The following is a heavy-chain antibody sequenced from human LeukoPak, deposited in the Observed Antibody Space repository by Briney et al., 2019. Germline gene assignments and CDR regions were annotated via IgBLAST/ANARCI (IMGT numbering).Heavy chain of an antibody. CDR3: AQSGGMDV. V-gene: IGHV3-74*01. CDR1: GFTFSRFW. J-gene: IGHJ6*02. Sequence: GGSLGLSCAASGFTFSRFWMHWVRQVPGKGLVWVSRISGDGSSTLYADSVKGRFTISRDNSKNTLYLQMNSLRAEDTAVYYCAQSGGMDVWGQGTTVTVSS. CDR2: ISGDGSST.